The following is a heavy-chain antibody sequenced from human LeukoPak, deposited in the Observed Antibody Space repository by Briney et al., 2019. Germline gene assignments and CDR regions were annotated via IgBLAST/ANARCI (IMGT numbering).Heavy chain of an antibody. CDR2: IGDTT. CDR1: GFTFSSYA. D-gene: IGHD1-26*01. J-gene: IGHJ4*02. CDR3: AKAFAFVGANFFDY. V-gene: IGHV3-23*01. Sequence: GGSLRLSCAASGFTFSSYAMSWVRQAPGKGLEWVSAIGDTTYYADSVEGRFTISRDNSKNTLYLQMNSLRAEDAAIYYCAKAFAFVGANFFDYWGQGTLVTVSS.